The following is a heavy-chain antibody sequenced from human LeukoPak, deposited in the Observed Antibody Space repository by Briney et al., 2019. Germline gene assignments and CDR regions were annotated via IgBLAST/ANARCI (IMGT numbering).Heavy chain of an antibody. CDR2: IYYSGST. CDR3: ARRGGANWFDP. CDR1: GGSISGYY. Sequence: SETLSLTCTVSGGSISGYYWSWLRQPPGKGLEWIGYIYYSGSTNYNPSLKSRVTISVDTSKNQFSLKLSSVTAADTAVYYCARRGGANWFDPWGQGTLVTVSS. D-gene: IGHD3-10*01. V-gene: IGHV4-59*08. J-gene: IGHJ5*02.